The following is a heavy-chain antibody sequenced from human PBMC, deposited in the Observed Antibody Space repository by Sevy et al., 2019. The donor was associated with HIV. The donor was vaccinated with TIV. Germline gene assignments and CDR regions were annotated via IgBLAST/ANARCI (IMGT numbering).Heavy chain of an antibody. CDR1: GYIFTSYG. CDR2: ISAYNGNT. Sequence: ASVKVSCKASGYIFTSYGISWVRQAPGQGLEWMGWISAYNGNTNYAQRLQGRVTMTTDTSTSIAYMELRSLRSDDTAVYYCARTVVGATEYFDYWGQGTLVTVSS. J-gene: IGHJ4*02. V-gene: IGHV1-18*01. CDR3: ARTVVGATEYFDY. D-gene: IGHD1-26*01.